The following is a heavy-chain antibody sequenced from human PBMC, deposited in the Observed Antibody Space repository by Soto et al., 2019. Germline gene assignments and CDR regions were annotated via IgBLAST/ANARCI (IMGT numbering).Heavy chain of an antibody. CDR3: ARVVVWGVRVDWFDP. J-gene: IGHJ5*02. D-gene: IGHD2-2*01. V-gene: IGHV1-18*04. CDR2: ISAYNGNT. CDR1: GYTFTSYG. Sequence: SVKVSCKASGYTFTSYGISWVRQAPGQGLEWMGWISAYNGNTNYAQKLQGRVTMTTDTSTSTAYMELRSLRSDDTAVYYCARVVVWGVRVDWFDPWGQGTLVTVSS.